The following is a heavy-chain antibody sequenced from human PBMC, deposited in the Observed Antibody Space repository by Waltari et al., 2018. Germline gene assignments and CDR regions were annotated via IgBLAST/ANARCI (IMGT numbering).Heavy chain of an antibody. Sequence: EVQLLESGGGLVQPGGSLRLSCVASGSTFRTYAMTCVRQAPGKGLEWVSSISGDSVSTYYADSVRGRFTIYRDNSKNTVYLQMYSLRAEDRAVYYCAKGHSGSPTIFGVVYYGMDVWGQGTTVTVSS. V-gene: IGHV3-23*01. CDR2: ISGDSVST. D-gene: IGHD3-3*01. J-gene: IGHJ6*02. CDR1: GSTFRTYA. CDR3: AKGHSGSPTIFGVVYYGMDV.